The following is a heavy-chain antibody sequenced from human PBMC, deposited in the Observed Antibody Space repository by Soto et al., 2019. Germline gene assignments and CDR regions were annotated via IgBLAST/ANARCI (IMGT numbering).Heavy chain of an antibody. CDR1: GFSISSGYY. CDR2: LYHSGTT. CDR3: ARDLGKLITPAQ. Sequence: PSETLSLTCAVSGFSISSGYYWAWIRQPPGKGLEWIGSLYHSGTTYYNPPLRSRVTISVDTSKNQFSLRLSSVTAADTALYYCARDLGKLITPAQWGQGVLVTVSS. D-gene: IGHD7-27*01. J-gene: IGHJ1*01. V-gene: IGHV4-38-2*02.